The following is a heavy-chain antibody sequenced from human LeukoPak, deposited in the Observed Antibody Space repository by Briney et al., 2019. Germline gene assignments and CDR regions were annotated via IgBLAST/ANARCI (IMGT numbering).Heavy chain of an antibody. D-gene: IGHD3-10*02. CDR1: GLTFSDYY. CDR3: AELGITMIGGV. V-gene: IGHV3-11*04. CDR2: ISSSGSTI. J-gene: IGHJ6*04. Sequence: GGSPRLSCAASGLTFSDYYMSWIRQAPGKGPEWISYISSSGSTIYYADSVKGRFTISRDNSKSTLYLQLNSLRAEDTAVYYCAELGITMIGGVWGKGTTVTISS.